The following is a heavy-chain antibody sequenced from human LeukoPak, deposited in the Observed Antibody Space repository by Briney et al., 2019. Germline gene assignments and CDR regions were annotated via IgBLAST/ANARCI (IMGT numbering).Heavy chain of an antibody. J-gene: IGHJ4*02. D-gene: IGHD3-10*01. Sequence: PSETLSLTCAVYGGSFSGYYWSWIRQPPGKGLEWIGEINHSGSTNYNPSLKSRVTISVDTSKNQFSLKLSSVTAADTAVYYCARAYYNGSGSYDYWGQGALVTVSS. CDR2: INHSGST. V-gene: IGHV4-34*01. CDR1: GGSFSGYY. CDR3: ARAYYNGSGSYDY.